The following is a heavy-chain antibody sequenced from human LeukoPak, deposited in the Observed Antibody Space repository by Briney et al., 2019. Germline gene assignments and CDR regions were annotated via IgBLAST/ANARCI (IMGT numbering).Heavy chain of an antibody. D-gene: IGHD3-22*01. V-gene: IGHV4-61*02. CDR3: AREEYYSDNSGYYPDF. J-gene: IGHJ4*02. CDR1: GDSISSGSYY. Sequence: SQTLSLTCTVSGDSISSGSYYWGWIRQPAGXXXXXXXXIYTSGSTNYNPSLKSRVTISVDTSKNQFSLKLSSVTAADTAVYYCAREEYYSDNSGYYPDFWGQGTLVTVSS. CDR2: IYTSGST.